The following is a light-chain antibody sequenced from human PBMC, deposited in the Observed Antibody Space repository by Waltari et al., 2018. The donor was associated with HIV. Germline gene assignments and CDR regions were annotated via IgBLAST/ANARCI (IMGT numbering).Light chain of an antibody. J-gene: IGLJ2*01. CDR3: AAWDDGLNGL. CDR1: RSNIGSNP. Sequence: QSVLTQPPSASGTPGQRVTISCSGRRSNIGSNPVSWYQQLPGTAPKLLIYNNNQRPSGVADRFSGSKSGTSAALAISGLQSEDEGADYCAAWDDGLNGLFGGGTKLTV. V-gene: IGLV1-44*01. CDR2: NNN.